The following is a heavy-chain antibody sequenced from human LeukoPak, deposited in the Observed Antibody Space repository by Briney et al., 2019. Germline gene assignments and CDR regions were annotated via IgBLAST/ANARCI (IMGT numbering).Heavy chain of an antibody. V-gene: IGHV4-59*08. J-gene: IGHJ4*02. Sequence: SETLSLTCTVSGGSISSYYWSWIRQPPGKGLEWIGYIYYSGSTNYNPSLKSRVTISVDTSKNQFSLKLNSVTAADTAMYYCARGYWFYFDYWGQGTLVTVSS. D-gene: IGHD2-8*02. CDR1: GGSISSYY. CDR3: ARGYWFYFDY. CDR2: IYYSGST.